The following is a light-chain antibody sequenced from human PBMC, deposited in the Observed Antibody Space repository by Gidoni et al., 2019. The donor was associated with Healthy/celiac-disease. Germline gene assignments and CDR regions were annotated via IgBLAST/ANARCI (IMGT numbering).Light chain of an antibody. CDR2: LGS. CDR1: QSRLHSNGYNY. V-gene: IGKV2-28*01. Sequence: DNVMTQPPPPLPVTPGRPASTSCRPSQSRLHSNGYNYLDWYLQKPGQSPQLLIYLGSTRASGVPDRFSGSGSGTDFTLKISRVEAEDFGVYYCLQALQTPRTFGQGTKVEIK. CDR3: LQALQTPRT. J-gene: IGKJ1*01.